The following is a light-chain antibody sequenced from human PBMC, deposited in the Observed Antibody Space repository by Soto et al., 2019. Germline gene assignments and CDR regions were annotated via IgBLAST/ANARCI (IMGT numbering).Light chain of an antibody. V-gene: IGKV3-15*01. J-gene: IGKJ1*01. CDR3: QQYNNWPGT. CDR1: QSVSSY. Sequence: IGMTQSPATLSMSPGERATLSCRASQSVSSYLAWYQQKPGQAPRLLIYGASTRAAGIPARFSGSGSGTEFTLTISSLQSEDFAVYYCQQYNNWPGTFGQGTKVEIK. CDR2: GAS.